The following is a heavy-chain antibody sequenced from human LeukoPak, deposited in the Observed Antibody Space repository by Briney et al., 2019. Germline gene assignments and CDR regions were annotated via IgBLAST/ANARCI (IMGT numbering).Heavy chain of an antibody. V-gene: IGHV4-34*01. D-gene: IGHD3-10*01. CDR3: ARHQKRGSESYSRYNWFDP. J-gene: IGHJ5*02. CDR1: GGSFSGYY. Sequence: PSETLSLTCAVYGGSFSGYYWSWIRQPPGKGLEWIGEINHSGSTNYNPSLRSRVTISVDSSKNQFSLKLSSVTAADTAVYYCARHQKRGSESYSRYNWFDPWGQGALVTVSS. CDR2: INHSGST.